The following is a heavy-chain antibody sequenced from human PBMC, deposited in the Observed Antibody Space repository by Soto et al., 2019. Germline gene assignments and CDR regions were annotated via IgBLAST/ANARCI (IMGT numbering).Heavy chain of an antibody. D-gene: IGHD4-17*01. CDR3: ARGHEYGGNSDALDS. Sequence: SVKVSCKASGYTFTSYYMHWLRQAPGQRPEWMGNILPIFGTADYAQKFQDRVTITADKSTDTAYMELRSLFSEDTAVYYCARGHEYGGNSDALDSWGQGTVVTVSS. V-gene: IGHV1-69*06. CDR1: GYTFTSYY. J-gene: IGHJ3*02. CDR2: ILPIFGTA.